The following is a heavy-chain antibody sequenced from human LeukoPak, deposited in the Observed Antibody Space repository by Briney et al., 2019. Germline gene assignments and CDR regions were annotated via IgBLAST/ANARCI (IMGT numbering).Heavy chain of an antibody. CDR3: TSNLYSGSYYYAY. CDR2: VYHSGSS. V-gene: IGHV4-38-2*02. D-gene: IGHD1-26*01. Sequence: SETLSLTCTVSGYSISSGYYWGWIRQPPGKGLEWIGSVYHSGSSHYNPSLKSRVTISLDMSKNQFSLKLTSVTVADTAVYYCTSNLYSGSYYYAYWGQGTLVTVSS. CDR1: GYSISSGYY. J-gene: IGHJ4*02.